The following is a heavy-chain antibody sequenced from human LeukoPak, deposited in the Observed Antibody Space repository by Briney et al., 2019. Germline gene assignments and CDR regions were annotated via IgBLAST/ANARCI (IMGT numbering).Heavy chain of an antibody. V-gene: IGHV4-39*01. CDR3: ATRFLVPTYYFDY. J-gene: IGHJ4*02. CDR2: IYYSGST. D-gene: IGHD3-3*01. CDR1: GGSISSSSYY. Sequence: PSETLSLTCTVSGGSISSSSYYWGWIRQPPGKGLGWIGSIYYSGSTYYNPSLKSRVTISVDTSKNQFSLKLSSVTAADTAVYYCATRFLVPTYYFDYWGQGTLVTVSS.